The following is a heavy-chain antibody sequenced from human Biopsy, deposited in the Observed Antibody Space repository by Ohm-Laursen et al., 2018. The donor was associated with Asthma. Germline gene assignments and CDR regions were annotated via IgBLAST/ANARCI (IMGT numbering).Heavy chain of an antibody. D-gene: IGHD5-12*01. CDR3: ARGYSGSDRIVYYYSGLEV. V-gene: IGHV1-69*01. CDR1: GDSFSNYA. CDR2: FIPVLGTP. J-gene: IGHJ6*02. Sequence: SSLKVSCKASGDSFSNYAISWVRQAPGQGLEWMGGFIPVLGTPDHAQMFEGRVTITADESTSTAYMELSSLSSEDTAVYYCARGYSGSDRIVYYYSGLEVWGQGTTVTVSS.